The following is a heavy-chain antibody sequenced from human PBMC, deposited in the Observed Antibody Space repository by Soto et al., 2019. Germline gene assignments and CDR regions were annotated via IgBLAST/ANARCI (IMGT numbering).Heavy chain of an antibody. CDR3: ARHERSGNIYFYGWDV. Sequence: SETLFLICSVSRGSISCTNYCWGWIRQPPGKGPEWVGSIYYSGNTYYNPSLKSRVSISVDTPNNHLSLRLHSVTAADTAVYYCARHERSGNIYFYGWDVWGHGTAVTVS. CDR1: RGSISCTNYC. D-gene: IGHD3-3*01. CDR2: IYYSGNT. J-gene: IGHJ6*02. V-gene: IGHV4-39*01.